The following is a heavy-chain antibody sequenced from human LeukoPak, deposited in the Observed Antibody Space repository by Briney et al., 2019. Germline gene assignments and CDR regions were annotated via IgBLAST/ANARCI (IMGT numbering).Heavy chain of an antibody. Sequence: GGSLRLSCAASGFTFDDYGMTWVRQAPGKGLEWVSGINWNGGSTGYADSVKGRFTISRDNAKNSLYLQMNSSRAEDTALYYCARLLSGYYYDYWGQGTLVTVSS. CDR1: GFTFDDYG. V-gene: IGHV3-20*04. CDR2: INWNGGST. D-gene: IGHD3-22*01. J-gene: IGHJ4*02. CDR3: ARLLSGYYYDY.